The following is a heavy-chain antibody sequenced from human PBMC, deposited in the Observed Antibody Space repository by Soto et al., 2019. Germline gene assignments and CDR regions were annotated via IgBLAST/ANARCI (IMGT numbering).Heavy chain of an antibody. CDR1: GGSISSGGYY. Sequence: SETLSLTCTVSGGSISSGGYYWSWIRQHPGKGLEWIGYIYYSGSTYYNPSLKSRVTISVDTSKNQFSLKLSSVTAADTAVYYCARYSGYDPHYMDVWGKGTTVTVSS. V-gene: IGHV4-31*03. D-gene: IGHD5-12*01. CDR2: IYYSGST. CDR3: ARYSGYDPHYMDV. J-gene: IGHJ6*03.